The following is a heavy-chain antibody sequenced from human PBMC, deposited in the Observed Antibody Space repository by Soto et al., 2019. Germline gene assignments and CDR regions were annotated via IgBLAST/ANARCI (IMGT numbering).Heavy chain of an antibody. D-gene: IGHD5-18*01. CDR1: GFTFSSYA. J-gene: IGHJ1*01. CDR2: ISDSGSST. Sequence: GGSLRLSCAASGFTFSSYAMSWVRQAPGKGLEWVSAISDSGSSTYYADSVKGRFTISRDNSKNTLYLQMNSLRAEDTAVYYCAKRAIQLWLSSHWGQGTLVTVSS. CDR3: AKRAIQLWLSSH. V-gene: IGHV3-23*01.